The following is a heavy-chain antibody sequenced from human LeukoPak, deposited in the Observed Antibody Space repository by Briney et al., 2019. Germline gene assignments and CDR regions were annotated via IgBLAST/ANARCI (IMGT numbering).Heavy chain of an antibody. CDR3: ARGTIAAAAGYNWFDP. Sequence: SSETLSLTCTVSGGSISSSSYYWGWIRQPPGKGLEWIGSIYYSGSTYYNPSLKSRVTISVDTSKNQFSLKLSSATAADTAVYYCARGTIAAAAGYNWFDPWGKGTLVTVSS. J-gene: IGHJ5*02. D-gene: IGHD6-13*01. CDR2: IYYSGST. V-gene: IGHV4-39*01. CDR1: GGSISSSSYY.